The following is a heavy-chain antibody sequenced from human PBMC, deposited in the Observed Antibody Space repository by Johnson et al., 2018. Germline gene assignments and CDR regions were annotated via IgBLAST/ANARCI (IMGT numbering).Heavy chain of an antibody. J-gene: IGHJ3*02. V-gene: IGHV3-30*03. CDR3: ASPITYYGNAFDI. CDR2: ISYDGSNK. Sequence: QVQLVQSGGGVVQPGRSLRLSCAASGFTFSSYGMHWVRQAPGKGLEWVAVISYDGSNKYYADSVKGRFTISRDNSKNTLYLQMNSLRAEEPAVYYCASPITYYGNAFDIWGQGTMVTVSS. CDR1: GFTFSSYG. D-gene: IGHD3-10*01.